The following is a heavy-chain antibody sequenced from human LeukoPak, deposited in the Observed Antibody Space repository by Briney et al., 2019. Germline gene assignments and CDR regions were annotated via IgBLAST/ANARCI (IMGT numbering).Heavy chain of an antibody. D-gene: IGHD3-22*01. CDR1: GFTFTSSA. V-gene: IGHV1-58*01. CDR3: ARGGALGNYYDSSGYYWGYYYGMDV. Sequence: SVKVSCKASGFTFTSSAVQWVRQARGQRLEWIGWIVVGSGNTNYAQKFQERVTITRDMSTSTAYMELNSLRSEDTAVYYCARGGALGNYYDSSGYYWGYYYGMDVWGQGTTVTVSS. CDR2: IVVGSGNT. J-gene: IGHJ6*02.